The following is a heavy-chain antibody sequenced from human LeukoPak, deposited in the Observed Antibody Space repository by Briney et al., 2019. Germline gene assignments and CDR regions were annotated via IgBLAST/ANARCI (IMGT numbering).Heavy chain of an antibody. V-gene: IGHV4-61*02. Sequence: SQTLSLTCTVSSGSMNSGLYYWTWIRQPAGKGLEWIGRISNSGSTTYNPSLMSRGTITLDTSKNSFSLKVTSVTAADTAVYYCARETKDIYSPSWGLYDTYYYIDAWGSGTTVTVS. D-gene: IGHD5/OR15-5a*01. J-gene: IGHJ6*03. CDR2: ISNSGST. CDR3: ARETKDIYSPSWGLYDTYYYIDA. CDR1: SGSMNSGLYY.